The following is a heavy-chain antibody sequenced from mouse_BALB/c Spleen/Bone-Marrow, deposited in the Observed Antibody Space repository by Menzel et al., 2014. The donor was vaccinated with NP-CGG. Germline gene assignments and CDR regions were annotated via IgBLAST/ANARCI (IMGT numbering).Heavy chain of an antibody. V-gene: IGHV14-3*02. D-gene: IGHD2-1*01. CDR2: IDPANGNT. CDR1: GFNIKDTY. CDR3: AREYYGNYAWYFDV. Sequence: VQLQQSGAELVKPGASVKLSCTASGFNIKDTYMHWVKQRPEQGLEWIGRIDPANGNTKYDPKFQGKATITADTSSNTAYLQLSSLTSEDTAVYYCAREYYGNYAWYFDVWGAGTTVTVSS. J-gene: IGHJ1*01.